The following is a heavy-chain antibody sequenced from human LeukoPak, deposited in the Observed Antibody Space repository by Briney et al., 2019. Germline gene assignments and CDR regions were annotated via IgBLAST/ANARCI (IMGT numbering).Heavy chain of an antibody. CDR3: ARSLGYCSAGSCFPFDY. Sequence: GGSLRLSCAATGFTHSSYWMSWVRQAPGKGLEWVANIKQDGSDKYYVDSVKGRFTISRDNAKNSLYLQMNSLRAEDTAVYYCARSLGYCSAGSCFPFDYWGQGTLVTVSS. V-gene: IGHV3-7*05. D-gene: IGHD2-15*01. J-gene: IGHJ4*02. CDR1: GFTHSSYW. CDR2: IKQDGSDK.